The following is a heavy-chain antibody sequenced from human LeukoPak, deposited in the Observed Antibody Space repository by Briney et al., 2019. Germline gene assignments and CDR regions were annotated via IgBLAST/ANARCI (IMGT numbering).Heavy chain of an antibody. CDR1: GGSISSGGYY. D-gene: IGHD3-3*01. CDR2: IYYSGST. CDR3: ARAQYDADAFDI. V-gene: IGHV4-31*03. J-gene: IGHJ3*02. Sequence: SETLSLTCTVSGGSISSGGYYWSWIRQHPGKGLEWIGYIYYSGSTYYNPSLKSRVTISVDTSKNQFSLKLSSVTAADTAVYYCARAQYDADAFDIWGQGTLVTVSS.